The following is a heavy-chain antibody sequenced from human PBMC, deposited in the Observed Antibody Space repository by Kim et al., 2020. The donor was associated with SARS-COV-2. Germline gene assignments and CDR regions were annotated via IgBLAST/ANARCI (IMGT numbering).Heavy chain of an antibody. V-gene: IGHV3-72*01. J-gene: IGHJ6*02. CDR2: KTR. Sequence: KTREYAGSVKGRFTISRDESTDSRYLQMNGLKTEGAGVYYCARGKNGLDVWGQGTTVTVSS. CDR3: ARGKNGLDV.